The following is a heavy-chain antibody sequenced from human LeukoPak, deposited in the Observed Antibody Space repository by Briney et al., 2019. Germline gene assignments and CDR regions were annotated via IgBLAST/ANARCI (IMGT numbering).Heavy chain of an antibody. J-gene: IGHJ4*02. V-gene: IGHV4-34*01. CDR1: GGSFSGYY. CDR3: AVGKRYYYGSGSSAFDY. Sequence: PSETLSLTCAVYGGSFSGYYWSWLRQPPGKGLEWIGEINHSGSTNYNPSLKSRVTISVDTSKNQFSLKLSSVTAADTAVYYCAVGKRYYYGSGSSAFDYWGQGTLVTVSS. D-gene: IGHD3-10*01. CDR2: INHSGST.